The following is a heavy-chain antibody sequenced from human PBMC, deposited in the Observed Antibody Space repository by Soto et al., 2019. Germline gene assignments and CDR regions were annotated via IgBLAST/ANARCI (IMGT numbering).Heavy chain of an antibody. CDR2: IYYSGST. CDR1: GGSISSGGYY. D-gene: IGHD2-15*01. CDR3: ARAHVVVVAATFFDY. J-gene: IGHJ4*02. V-gene: IGHV4-31*03. Sequence: SETLSLTCTVSGGSISSGGYYWSWIRQHPGKGLEWIGYIYYSGSTYYNPSLKSRVTISVDTSKNQFSLKLSSVTAADTAVYYCARAHVVVVAATFFDYWGQGTLVTVS.